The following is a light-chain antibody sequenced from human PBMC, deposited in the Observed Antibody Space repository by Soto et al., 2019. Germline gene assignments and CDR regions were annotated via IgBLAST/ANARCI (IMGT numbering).Light chain of an antibody. CDR3: QQYGSAPMFT. CDR1: LSLSSF. CDR2: GVS. J-gene: IGKJ2*01. Sequence: DIVLTQSPGTLSLSPGERATLSCRASLSLSSFLAWYQQKPGQAPRLLIYGVSRRATGIPDRFSGSGSGTDFTLTIDSLEPEDFAVYYCQQYGSAPMFTVGQGTKMEIK. V-gene: IGKV3-20*01.